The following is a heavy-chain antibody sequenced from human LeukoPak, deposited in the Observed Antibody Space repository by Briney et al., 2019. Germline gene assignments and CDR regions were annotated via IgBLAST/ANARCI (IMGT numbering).Heavy chain of an antibody. J-gene: IGHJ6*03. CDR1: GFTFSGSA. V-gene: IGHV3-73*01. Sequence: PGGSLRLSCAAPGFTFSGSAMHWVRQASGKGLEWVGRIKSKANSYATAYAASVKGRFTISRDDSKKTAYLQMNSLKTEDTAVYYCTLMVYANFYYMDVWGKGTTVTVSS. CDR2: IKSKANSYAT. D-gene: IGHD2-8*01. CDR3: TLMVYANFYYMDV.